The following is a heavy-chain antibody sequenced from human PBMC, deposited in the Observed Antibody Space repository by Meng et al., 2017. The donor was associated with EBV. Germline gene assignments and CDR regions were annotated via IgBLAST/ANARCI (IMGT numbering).Heavy chain of an antibody. J-gene: IGHJ5*02. Sequence: QVQLVQSGPEVKKPGASVQVPCQASGYRFTNYGISWVRQAPGQGLEWMGWISAYNGNTNYAQKLQGRVTMTTDTSTSTAYMELRSLRSDDTAVYYCARPAAPYCSGGSCYNWFDPWGQGTLVTVSS. V-gene: IGHV1-18*01. CDR1: GYRFTNYG. CDR2: ISAYNGNT. D-gene: IGHD2-15*01. CDR3: ARPAAPYCSGGSCYNWFDP.